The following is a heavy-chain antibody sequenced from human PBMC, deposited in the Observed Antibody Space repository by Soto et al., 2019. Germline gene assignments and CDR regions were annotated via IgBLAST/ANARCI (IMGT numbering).Heavy chain of an antibody. CDR1: GGSGTSDEDY. Sequence: TLSVTCTVSGGSGTSDEDYWTWIRQSPGKGLEWIGYISNSGSTGYNPSLKTRLSMSVDRSKNQFTLRLTSVTAADTAVYFCATESGSTYGYFDHWGQGTQVTVSS. D-gene: IGHD5-18*01. CDR2: ISNSGST. J-gene: IGHJ4*02. V-gene: IGHV4-30-4*01. CDR3: ATESGSTYGYFDH.